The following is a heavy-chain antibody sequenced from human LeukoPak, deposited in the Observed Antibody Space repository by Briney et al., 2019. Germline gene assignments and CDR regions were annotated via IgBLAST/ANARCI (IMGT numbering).Heavy chain of an antibody. Sequence: SETLSLTCTVSGGSISSGDYYWSWIRQPPGKGLEWIGYIYYSGSTYYNPSPKSRVTISVDTSKNQFSLKLSSVTAADTAVYYCAREGKNCSSTSCYGERYFDYWGQGTLVTVSS. CDR1: GGSISSGDYY. CDR3: AREGKNCSSTSCYGERYFDY. J-gene: IGHJ4*02. D-gene: IGHD2-2*01. CDR2: IYYSGST. V-gene: IGHV4-30-4*01.